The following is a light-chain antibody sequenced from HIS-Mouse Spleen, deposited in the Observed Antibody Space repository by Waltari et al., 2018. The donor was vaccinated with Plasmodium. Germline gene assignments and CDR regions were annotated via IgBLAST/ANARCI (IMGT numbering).Light chain of an antibody. J-gene: IGLJ2*01. CDR1: SSDVGSYKL. Sequence: QSALTQPASVSGSPGQSITISCTGTSSDVGSYKLVSWYQQHPGKAPKRMIYEGSKRPSGVSNRCSGSKSGNTASLTISGLQAEDEADYYCCSYAGSRMVFGGGTKLTVL. CDR2: EGS. CDR3: CSYAGSRMV. V-gene: IGLV2-23*01.